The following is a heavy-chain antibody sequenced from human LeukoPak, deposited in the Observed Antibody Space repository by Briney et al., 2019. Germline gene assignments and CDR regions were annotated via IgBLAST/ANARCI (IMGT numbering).Heavy chain of an antibody. D-gene: IGHD2-2*01. CDR1: GGTFSSYG. CDR3: ARVPPEGGTSCYDY. CDR2: ISAYNGNT. J-gene: IGHJ4*02. Sequence: ASVKVSCKASGGTFSSYGISWVRQAPGQGLEWMGWISAYNGNTNYAQKLQGRVTMTTDTSTSTAYMELRSLRSDDTAVYYCARVPPEGGTSCYDYWGQGTLVTVSS. V-gene: IGHV1-18*01.